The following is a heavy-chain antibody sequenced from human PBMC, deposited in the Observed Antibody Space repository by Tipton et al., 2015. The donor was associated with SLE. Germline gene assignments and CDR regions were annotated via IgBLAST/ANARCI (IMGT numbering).Heavy chain of an antibody. D-gene: IGHD1-1*01. V-gene: IGHV4-4*02. CDR2: ISYSGGT. J-gene: IGHJ4*02. CDR3: ARQSHDVPHTAAFDY. Sequence: TLSLTCAVSGGSINSYNWWTWARQPPGKGLEWIGYISYSGGTYYNPTLKSRVTLSVDTSKNQFSLKLSSVTAADTAIYYCARQSHDVPHTAAFDYWGQGTLVTVSS. CDR1: GGSINSYNW.